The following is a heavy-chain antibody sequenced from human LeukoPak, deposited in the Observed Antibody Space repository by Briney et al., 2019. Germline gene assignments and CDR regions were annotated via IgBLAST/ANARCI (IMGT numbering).Heavy chain of an antibody. D-gene: IGHD6-13*01. J-gene: IGHJ4*02. Sequence: GESLKISCKGSGYSFSTSWIGWVRQMPGKGLEWIGIIFPSDSDTRYSPSFQGQVTISVDKSITTAYLQWSSLKASDTAIYYCARPGYSSSLDYWGQGTLVTVSS. V-gene: IGHV5-51*01. CDR3: ARPGYSSSLDY. CDR1: GYSFSTSW. CDR2: IFPSDSDT.